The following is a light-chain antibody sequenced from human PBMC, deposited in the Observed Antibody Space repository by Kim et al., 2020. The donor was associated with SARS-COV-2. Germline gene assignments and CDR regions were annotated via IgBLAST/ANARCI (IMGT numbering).Light chain of an antibody. J-gene: IGKJ2*01. CDR3: QQYYSYPRT. Sequence: SASTGDRVTITCRASQGISSYLAWSQQTPGKAPKLLIYAASTLQSGVPSRFSGSGSGTDFTLTISCLQSEDFATYYCQQYYSYPRTFGQGTKL. V-gene: IGKV1-8*01. CDR2: AAS. CDR1: QGISSY.